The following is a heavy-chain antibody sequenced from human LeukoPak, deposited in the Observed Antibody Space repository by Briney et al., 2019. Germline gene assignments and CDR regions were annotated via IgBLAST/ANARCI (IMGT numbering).Heavy chain of an antibody. CDR2: IKQGGSDK. J-gene: IGHJ5*02. CDR1: GYPFSSYW. D-gene: IGHD1-26*01. Sequence: GGSLTLSCAPSGYPFSSYWMSWVRQAPGKGLEWVANIKQGGSDKYCVDPVKGRFTISKDNAKNSLYLHLNSLRAEDTAVYYCARGVRGSYVTDLWGQGTLVTVSS. CDR3: ARGVRGSYVTDL. V-gene: IGHV3-7*01.